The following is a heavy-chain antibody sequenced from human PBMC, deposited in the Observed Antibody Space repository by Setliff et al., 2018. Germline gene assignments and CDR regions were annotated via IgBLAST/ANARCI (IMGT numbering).Heavy chain of an antibody. D-gene: IGHD3-10*01. V-gene: IGHV4-4*09. CDR2: FYHSGSM. Sequence: SETLSLTCSVSGDSIFDNYWSWIRQSPGKGLEWIGYFYHSGSMNYNPSLKGRVTMSVDTSNNQLSLKLTSVSAADTAVYYCARAYYYGSGNSHKYYMDVWGKGTAVTVSS. J-gene: IGHJ6*03. CDR1: GDSIFDNY. CDR3: ARAYYYGSGNSHKYYMDV.